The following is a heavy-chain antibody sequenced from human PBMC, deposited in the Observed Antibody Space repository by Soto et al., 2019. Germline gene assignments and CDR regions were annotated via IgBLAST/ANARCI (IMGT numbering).Heavy chain of an antibody. CDR3: AKDYSSSYATGDY. Sequence: GGSLSLSCAASGFTFSSYGMHWVRQAPGKGLEWVAVISYDGSNKYYADPVKGRFTISRDNSKNTLYLQMNSLRAEDTAMYYCAKDYSSSYATGDYWGQGTLVTVSS. D-gene: IGHD6-13*01. CDR2: ISYDGSNK. V-gene: IGHV3-30*18. J-gene: IGHJ4*02. CDR1: GFTFSSYG.